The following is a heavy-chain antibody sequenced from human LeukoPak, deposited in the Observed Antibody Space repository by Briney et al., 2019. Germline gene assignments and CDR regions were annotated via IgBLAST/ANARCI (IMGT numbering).Heavy chain of an antibody. V-gene: IGHV4-59*01. J-gene: IGHJ5*02. Sequence: SETLSLTCTGSGGSISSYYWSWLRQPPGKGLEWIGYIYYSGSTNYNPSLKSRVTISVDTSKNQFSLKLSSVTAADTAVYYCARQWLVYGWFDPWGQGTLVTVSS. D-gene: IGHD6-19*01. CDR3: ARQWLVYGWFDP. CDR1: GGSISSYY. CDR2: IYYSGST.